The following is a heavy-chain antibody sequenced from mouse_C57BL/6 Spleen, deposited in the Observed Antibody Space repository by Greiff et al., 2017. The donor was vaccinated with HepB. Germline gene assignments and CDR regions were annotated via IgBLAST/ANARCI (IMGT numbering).Heavy chain of an antibody. CDR3: ARKGYDYPFAY. D-gene: IGHD2-4*01. Sequence: QVQLQQSGPGLVQPSQSLSITCTVSGFSLTSYGVHWVRQSPGKGLEWLGVICSGGSTAYNAAFISRLSISKDNSKSQVFCKMNSLQADDTAIYYCARKGYDYPFAYWGQGTLVTVSA. V-gene: IGHV2-2*01. CDR2: ICSGGST. CDR1: GFSLTSYG. J-gene: IGHJ3*01.